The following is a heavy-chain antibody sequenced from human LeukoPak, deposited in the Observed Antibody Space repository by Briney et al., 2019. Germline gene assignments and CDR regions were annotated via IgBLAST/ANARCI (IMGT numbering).Heavy chain of an antibody. J-gene: IGHJ4*02. CDR2: IHYSGSA. CDR3: ARHYGSGSYYINDY. D-gene: IGHD3-10*01. V-gene: IGHV4-39*01. CDR1: GVSISSSTYY. Sequence: SETLCLTCTVAGVSISSSTYYWGWIRQPPGKGLEWIGNIHYSGSAYYNPSLKSRASISVDTSKNQLSLKLSSVTAADTAVYYCARHYGSGSYYINDYWGQGALVTVSS.